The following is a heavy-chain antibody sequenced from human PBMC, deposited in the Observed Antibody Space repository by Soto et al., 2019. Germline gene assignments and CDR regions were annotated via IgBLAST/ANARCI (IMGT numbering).Heavy chain of an antibody. CDR1: WASIIRVAYS. J-gene: IGHJ4*02. V-gene: IGHV4-30-2*01. CDR2: IHHGGTI. D-gene: IGHD5-12*01. CDR3: ARVAYSGFERLFDS. Sequence: SETPSLALGCSWASIIRVAYSWGRVSDPAGERLEGIGHIHHGGTIYYKASLKSRVTISQDRSKNQFSLSLSCVSAADTAMYFCARVAYSGFERLFDSWGQGILVTVSS.